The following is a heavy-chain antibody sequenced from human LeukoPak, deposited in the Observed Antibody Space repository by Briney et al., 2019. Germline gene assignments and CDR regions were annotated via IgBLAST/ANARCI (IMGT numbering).Heavy chain of an antibody. D-gene: IGHD2-2*01. V-gene: IGHV3-9*01. CDR3: AKDTCSSTSCSNDY. Sequence: GGSLRLSCAASGFTFDDYAMHWVRQAPGKGLEWVSGITWNSGDIGYADSVKGRFTISRDNAKNSLYLQMNSLRAEDTALYYCAKDTCSSTSCSNDYWGQGTQVTVSS. J-gene: IGHJ4*02. CDR1: GFTFDDYA. CDR2: ITWNSGDI.